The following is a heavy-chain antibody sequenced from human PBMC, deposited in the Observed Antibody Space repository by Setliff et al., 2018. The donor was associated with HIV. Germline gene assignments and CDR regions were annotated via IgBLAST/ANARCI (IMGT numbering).Heavy chain of an antibody. D-gene: IGHD4-17*01. Sequence: PSETLSLTCTVSGDSITNSMHYWSWIRQPPGKGLEFIGSIHYNDGRTYYNAALRSRVTISADTSKNQFSLKLAFVTAADTVVYYCARYSTLTTNFDYWGQGTLVTVSS. CDR2: IHYNDGRT. CDR1: GDSITNSMHY. CDR3: ARYSTLTTNFDY. V-gene: IGHV4-39*01. J-gene: IGHJ4*02.